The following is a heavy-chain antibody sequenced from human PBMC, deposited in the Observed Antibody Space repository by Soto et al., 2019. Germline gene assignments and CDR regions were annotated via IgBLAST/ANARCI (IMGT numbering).Heavy chain of an antibody. CDR2: ISYDGSNK. Sequence: QVQLVESGGGVVQPGRSLRLSCAASGFTFSSYGMHWVRQAPGKGLEWVAVISYDGSNKYYADSVKGRFTISRDKSKNTLYLQMNSLRAEDTAVYYCAKRPLDYGDSNDACDIWGQGTMVTVSS. J-gene: IGHJ3*02. CDR3: AKRPLDYGDSNDACDI. V-gene: IGHV3-30*18. CDR1: GFTFSSYG. D-gene: IGHD4-17*01.